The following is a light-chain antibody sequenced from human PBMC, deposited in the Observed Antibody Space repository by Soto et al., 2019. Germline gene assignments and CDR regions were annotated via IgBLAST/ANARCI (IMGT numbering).Light chain of an antibody. J-gene: IGKJ2*03. V-gene: IGKV2-28*01. CDR3: MQALQAPR. Sequence: DIVMTQSPLSLPVTPGEPASISCRSSQSLLHSNGYNYLDWYLQKPGQSPQLLIYLGSNRASGVADRGSGSGSGTDFTLKISRVEAEDVGVDDCMQALQAPRFGQGTKLEIK. CDR1: QSLLHSNGYNY. CDR2: LGS.